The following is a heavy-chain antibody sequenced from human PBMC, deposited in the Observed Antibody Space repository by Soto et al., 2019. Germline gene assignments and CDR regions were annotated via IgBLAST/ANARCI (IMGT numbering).Heavy chain of an antibody. J-gene: IGHJ6*03. V-gene: IGHV4-34*01. CDR1: GGSFSGYY. D-gene: IGHD1-7*01. Sequence: SETLSLTCAVYGGSFSGYYWSWIRQPPGKGLEWIGEINHSGSTNYNPSLKSRVTISVDTSKNQFSLKLSSVTAADTAVYYCARVPDWNSYYYYYYIDVWGKGTTVTVSS. CDR2: INHSGST. CDR3: ARVPDWNSYYYYYYIDV.